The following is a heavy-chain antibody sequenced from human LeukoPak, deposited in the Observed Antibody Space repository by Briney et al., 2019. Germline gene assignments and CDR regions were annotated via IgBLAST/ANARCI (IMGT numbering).Heavy chain of an antibody. V-gene: IGHV3-30*02. CDR1: GFTFSSYG. D-gene: IGHD3-22*01. CDR2: IRYDGSNK. CDR3: AKDLSVTYYYDSSGYSDY. J-gene: IGHJ4*02. Sequence: GGSLRLSCAASGFTFSSYGMHWVRQAPGKGLEWVAFIRYDGSNKCYADSVKGRFTISRDNSKNTLYLQMNSLRAEDTAVYYCAKDLSVTYYYDSSGYSDYWGQGTLVTVSS.